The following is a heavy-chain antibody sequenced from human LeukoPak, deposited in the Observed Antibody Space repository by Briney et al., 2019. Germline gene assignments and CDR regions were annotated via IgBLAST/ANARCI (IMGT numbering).Heavy chain of an antibody. J-gene: IGHJ4*02. V-gene: IGHV3-23*01. CDR2: ISGSGGST. CDR1: GFTFSSYA. CDR3: ARDSMIVGATGPFDY. D-gene: IGHD1-26*01. Sequence: PGGSLRLSCAASGFTFSSYAMSWVRQAPGKGLEWVSAISGSGGSTYYADSVKGRFTISRDNSKNTLYLQMNSLRAEDTAVYYCARDSMIVGATGPFDYWGQGTLVTVSS.